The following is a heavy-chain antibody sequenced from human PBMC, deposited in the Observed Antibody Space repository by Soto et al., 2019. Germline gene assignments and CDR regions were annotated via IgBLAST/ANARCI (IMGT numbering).Heavy chain of an antibody. Sequence: SVKVSCKASGGTFSIYTISWVRQAPGQGLEWMGRIIPILGIANYAQKFQGRVTITADKSTSTAYMELSSLRSEDTAVYYCARDSILTGYYTWFDPWGQGTLVTVSS. V-gene: IGHV1-69*04. CDR3: ARDSILTGYYTWFDP. CDR1: GGTFSIYT. D-gene: IGHD3-9*01. J-gene: IGHJ5*02. CDR2: IIPILGIA.